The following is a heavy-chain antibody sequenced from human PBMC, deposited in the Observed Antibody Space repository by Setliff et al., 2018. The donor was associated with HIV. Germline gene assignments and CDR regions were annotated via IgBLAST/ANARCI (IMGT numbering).Heavy chain of an antibody. CDR1: GGSISSGTYY. Sequence: SETLSLTCTVSGGSISSGTYYWSWIRQPAGKGLEWIGHIYTSGTTNYNPALKSRVTISLDTSKNQFSLKLSSVTAADTAVYYCARDRICSGGSCYVGWFDPWGQGTLVTVSS. J-gene: IGHJ5*02. V-gene: IGHV4-61*09. CDR3: ARDRICSGGSCYVGWFDP. D-gene: IGHD2-15*01. CDR2: IYTSGTT.